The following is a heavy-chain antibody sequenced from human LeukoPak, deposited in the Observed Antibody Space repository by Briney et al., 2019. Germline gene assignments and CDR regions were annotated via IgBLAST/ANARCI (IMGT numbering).Heavy chain of an antibody. J-gene: IGHJ4*02. D-gene: IGHD3-9*01. CDR2: ISWDGGST. V-gene: IGHV3-43D*03. CDR1: GFIFDDYA. Sequence: GGSLRLSCAVSGFIFDDYAMHWVRQAPGKGLEWVSLISWDGGSTYYADSVKGRFTISRDNSKNSLYLQMNSLRAEDTALYYCAKDIGGDILTGYSDYWGQGTLVTVSS. CDR3: AKDIGGDILTGYSDY.